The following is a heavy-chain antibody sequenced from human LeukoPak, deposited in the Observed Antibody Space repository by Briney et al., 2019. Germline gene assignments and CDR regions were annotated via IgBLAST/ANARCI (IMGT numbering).Heavy chain of an antibody. CDR2: IYYSGST. CDR3: ARPRIGWYYFDY. J-gene: IGHJ4*02. CDR1: GGSISSSSYY. V-gene: IGHV4-39*07. D-gene: IGHD6-19*01. Sequence: PSETLSLTCTVSGGSISSSSYYWGWIRQPPGKGLEWIGSIYYSGSTYYNPSLKSRVTISVDTSKNQFSLKLSSVTAADTAVYYCARPRIGWYYFDYWGQGTLVTVSS.